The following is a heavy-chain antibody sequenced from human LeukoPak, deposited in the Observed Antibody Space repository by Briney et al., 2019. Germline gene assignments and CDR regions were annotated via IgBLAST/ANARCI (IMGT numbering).Heavy chain of an antibody. CDR2: IISDGSST. Sequence: TGGSVRLSCAASGFTFSSYWMHWVRQAPGKGLVWVSRIISDGSSTSYADSVKGRFTISRDNAKNTLYLQMNSLRAEDTAVYYCARDQMTTYRDAFDIWGQGTMVTVSS. V-gene: IGHV3-74*01. J-gene: IGHJ3*02. D-gene: IGHD4-17*01. CDR3: ARDQMTTYRDAFDI. CDR1: GFTFSSYW.